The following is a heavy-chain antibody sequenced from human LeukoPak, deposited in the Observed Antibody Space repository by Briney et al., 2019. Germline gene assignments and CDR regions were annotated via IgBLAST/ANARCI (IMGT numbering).Heavy chain of an antibody. V-gene: IGHV1-2*02. CDR2: INPNSGGT. Sequence: ASVKVSCKASGYTFTGYYMHWVRQAPGQGLEWMGWINPNSGGTNYAQKLQGRVTMTTDTSTSTAYMELRSLRSDDTAVYYCAREIHYYDSSGYTGVAFDIWGQGTMVTVSS. CDR3: AREIHYYDSSGYTGVAFDI. J-gene: IGHJ3*02. D-gene: IGHD3-22*01. CDR1: GYTFTGYY.